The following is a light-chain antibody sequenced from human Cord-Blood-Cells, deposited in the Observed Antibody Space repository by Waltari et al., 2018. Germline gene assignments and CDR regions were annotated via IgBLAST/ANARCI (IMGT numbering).Light chain of an antibody. Sequence: QSALTQPASVSGSPGQSLNLSCTGTSSDVGSYNLVSWYHQHPGKAPKLMLYEGSKRPSGVSKRFSGSKSGNTASLTISGLQAEDEADYYCCSYAGSSTWVFGGGTKLTVL. CDR2: EGS. CDR1: SSDVGSYNL. J-gene: IGLJ3*02. CDR3: CSYAGSSTWV. V-gene: IGLV2-23*01.